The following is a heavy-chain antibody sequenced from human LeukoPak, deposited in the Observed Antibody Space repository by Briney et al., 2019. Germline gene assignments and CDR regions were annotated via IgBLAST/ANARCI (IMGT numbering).Heavy chain of an antibody. J-gene: IGHJ4*02. V-gene: IGHV1-2*02. Sequence: GASVKVSCKASGYTFTGYYMHWVRQAPGQGLEWMGWINPNSGGTNYAQKFQGRVTITRDTSISTAYMELSRLRSDDTAVYYCARGYYDSSGYEETFDYWGQGTLVTVSS. D-gene: IGHD3-22*01. CDR2: INPNSGGT. CDR3: ARGYYDSSGYEETFDY. CDR1: GYTFTGYY.